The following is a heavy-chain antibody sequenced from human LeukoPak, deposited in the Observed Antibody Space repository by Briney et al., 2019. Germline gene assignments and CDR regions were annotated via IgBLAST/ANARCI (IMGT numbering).Heavy chain of an antibody. D-gene: IGHD5-18*01. J-gene: IGHJ4*02. CDR2: ISATGAGT. CDR3: AKRAAASSGTNDY. Sequence: GGSLRLSCAASGFTFSSYAMIWVRQAPGKGLEWVSAISATGAGTYYADSVKGRFTISRDNSKDTLFLQMNSLRAEDTAVYYRAKRAAASSGTNDYWGQGTLVTVSS. V-gene: IGHV3-23*01. CDR1: GFTFSSYA.